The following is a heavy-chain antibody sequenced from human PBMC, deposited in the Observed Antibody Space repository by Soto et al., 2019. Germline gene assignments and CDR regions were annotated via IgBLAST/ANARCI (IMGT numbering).Heavy chain of an antibody. J-gene: IGHJ4*02. CDR1: GGSISSSSYY. V-gene: IGHV4-39*07. CDR3: ARRYGDCFDY. Sequence: PSETLSLTCTVSGGSISSSSYYWGWIRQPPGKGLEWIGSIYYSGSTYYNPSLKSRVTISVDTSKNQFSLKLSSVTAADTAVYYCARRYGDCFDYWGQGTLVTV. CDR2: IYYSGST. D-gene: IGHD4-17*01.